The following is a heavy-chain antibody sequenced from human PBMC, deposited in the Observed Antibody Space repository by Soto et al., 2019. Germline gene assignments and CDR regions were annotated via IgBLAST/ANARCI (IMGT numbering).Heavy chain of an antibody. CDR3: ARMLKAVAGRNYFDF. D-gene: IGHD6-19*01. V-gene: IGHV2-70*01. Sequence: SGPTLVNPIETLTLTCTFSGFSLSTSGMCVSWIRQSPGKALEWLALIDWDDDKYYSTSLKTRLTISKDTSKNQVVLTMTNMDPVDTATYYCARMLKAVAGRNYFDFWGQGALVTVSS. J-gene: IGHJ4*02. CDR2: IDWDDDK. CDR1: GFSLSTSGMC.